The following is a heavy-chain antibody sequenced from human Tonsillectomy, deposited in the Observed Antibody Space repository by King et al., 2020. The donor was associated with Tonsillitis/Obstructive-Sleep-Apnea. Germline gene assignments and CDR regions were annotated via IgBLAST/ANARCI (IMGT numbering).Heavy chain of an antibody. CDR1: GFTFSDYY. D-gene: IGHD2/OR15-2a*01. CDR3: ARALSSTFNAFDI. J-gene: IGHJ3*02. V-gene: IGHV3-11*01. Sequence: QLVQSGGGLVKPGGSLRLSCAASGFTFSDYYMSWIRQAPGKGLEWVSYISSSGSTIYYADSVKGRFTISRDNAKNSLYLQMNSLRAEDPAVYYCARALSSTFNAFDIWGQGTMVTVSS. CDR2: ISSSGSTI.